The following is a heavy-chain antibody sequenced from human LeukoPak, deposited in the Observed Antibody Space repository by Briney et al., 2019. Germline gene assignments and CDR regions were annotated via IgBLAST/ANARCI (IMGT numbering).Heavy chain of an antibody. CDR2: ISYDGSNK. Sequence: GGSLRLSCAASGFTFSSYAMHSVRQAPGKGLERVAVISYDGSNKYDADSVKGRFTISRDNSKNTLYLQMSSLRAEDTAVYYCARIEYGTGNYYYALGYYGMDVWGQGTTVTVSS. V-gene: IGHV3-30-3*01. J-gene: IGHJ6*02. D-gene: IGHD3-10*01. CDR1: GFTFSSYA. CDR3: ARIEYGTGNYYYALGYYGMDV.